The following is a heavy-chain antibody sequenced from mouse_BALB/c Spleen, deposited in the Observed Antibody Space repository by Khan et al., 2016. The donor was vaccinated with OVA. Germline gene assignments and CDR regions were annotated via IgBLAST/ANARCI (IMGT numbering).Heavy chain of an antibody. D-gene: IGHD1-1*01. CDR2: IDPENGDT. CDR3: NPIYGSSNDAMDY. CDR1: GFNIKDYY. J-gene: IGHJ4*01. Sequence: IQLVQSGAELVTSGASVKLSCTASGFNIKDYYMHWVKHSPEQGLEWIGWIDPENGDTEYAPKFQGRATMTADTSSNTAYLQLSRLTSEDTAVYYCNPIYGSSNDAMDYWGQGTSVTVSS. V-gene: IGHV14-4*02.